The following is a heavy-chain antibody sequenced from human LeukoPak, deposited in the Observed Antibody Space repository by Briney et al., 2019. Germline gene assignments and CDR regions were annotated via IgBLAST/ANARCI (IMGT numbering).Heavy chain of an antibody. V-gene: IGHV3-23*01. CDR1: GFTLSSYA. CDR2: ISGSGGST. D-gene: IGHD2-2*01. Sequence: PGGSLRLSCAASGFTLSSYAMSWVRQAPWKGLEWVSAISGSGGSTYYADSVEGRFTISRDNSKNTLYLQMNNLRAEDTAVYYCAKHWSYCSTTSCFFNYYYYYMDVWGKGTTLTVSS. CDR3: AKHWSYCSTTSCFFNYYYYYMDV. J-gene: IGHJ6*03.